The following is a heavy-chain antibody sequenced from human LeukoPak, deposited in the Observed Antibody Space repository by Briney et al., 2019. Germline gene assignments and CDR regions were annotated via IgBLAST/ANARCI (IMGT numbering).Heavy chain of an antibody. CDR2: ISSSSSTI. CDR1: GFTFSSYS. D-gene: IGHD3-10*01. CDR3: ARVPIWFGELATGYYFDY. V-gene: IGHV3-48*01. Sequence: RGSLRLSCAASGFTFSSYSMNWVRQAPGKGLEWVSYISSSSSTIYYADSVKGRFTISRDNAKNSLYLQMNSLRAEDTAVYYCARVPIWFGELATGYYFDYWGQGTLVTVSS. J-gene: IGHJ4*02.